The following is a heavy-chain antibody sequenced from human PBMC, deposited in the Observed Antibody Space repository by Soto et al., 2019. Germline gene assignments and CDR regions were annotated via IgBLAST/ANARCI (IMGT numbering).Heavy chain of an antibody. J-gene: IGHJ1*01. CDR1: GYVFDNYA. Sequence: GASVMVSCKASGYVFDNYAIVWVRQAPGQGLEWMGWISTYTGNTDYAPKFQGRVTMTTDTPTSTVYMELRSLRSDDTAVYYCGRALKFGARYESCVTGDSWGQATLVTVAS. CDR2: ISTYTGNT. CDR3: GRALKFGARYESCVTGDS. D-gene: IGHD3-22*01. V-gene: IGHV1-18*01.